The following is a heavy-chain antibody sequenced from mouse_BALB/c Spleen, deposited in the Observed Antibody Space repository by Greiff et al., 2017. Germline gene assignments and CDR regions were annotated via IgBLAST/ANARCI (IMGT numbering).Heavy chain of an antibody. Sequence: EVKLVESGGGLVKPGGSLKLSCAASGFAFSSYDMSWVRQTPEKRLEWVAYISSGGGSTYYPDTVKGRFTISRDNAKNTLYLQMSSLKSEDTAMYYCARQEAWFAYWGQGTLVTVSA. V-gene: IGHV5-12-1*01. CDR3: ARQEAWFAY. J-gene: IGHJ3*01. CDR2: ISSGGGST. CDR1: GFAFSSYD.